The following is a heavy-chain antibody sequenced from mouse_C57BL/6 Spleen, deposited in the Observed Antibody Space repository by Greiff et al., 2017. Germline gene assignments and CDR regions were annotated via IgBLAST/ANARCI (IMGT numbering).Heavy chain of an antibody. D-gene: IGHD2-1*01. CDR1: GFNIKNTY. Sequence: EVNVVESVAELVRPGASVKLSCTASGFNIKNTYMHWVKQRPEQGLEWIGRIDPANGNTKYAPKFQGKATITADTSSNTAYLQLSSLTAEDTAIYYGALDGVTTDWYFDVWGTGTTVTVSS. V-gene: IGHV14-3*01. J-gene: IGHJ1*03. CDR3: ALDGVTTDWYFDV. CDR2: IDPANGNT.